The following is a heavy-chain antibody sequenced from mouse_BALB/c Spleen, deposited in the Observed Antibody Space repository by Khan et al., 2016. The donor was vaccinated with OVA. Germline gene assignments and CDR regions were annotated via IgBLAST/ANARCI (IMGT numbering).Heavy chain of an antibody. Sequence: VQLQESGPELKKPGETVKISCKASGYTFTDYSMHWVKQAPGKGLKWMGWINTETGEPTYADDLKGRFAFSLETSASTAYLQINNHKNEDTATYFCASGLKYGNFDYWGQGTTLTVSS. J-gene: IGHJ2*01. CDR1: GYTFTDYS. D-gene: IGHD2-10*02. V-gene: IGHV9-2-1*01. CDR3: ASGLKYGNFDY. CDR2: INTETGEP.